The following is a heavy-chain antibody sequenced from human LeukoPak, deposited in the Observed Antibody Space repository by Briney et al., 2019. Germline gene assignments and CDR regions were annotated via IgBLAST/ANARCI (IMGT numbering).Heavy chain of an antibody. CDR1: GGSISSYY. V-gene: IGHV4-59*01. J-gene: IGHJ4*02. Sequence: SETLSLTCTVSGGSISSYYWSWIRQPPGKGLEWIGYIYYSGSTNYNPSLKSRVTISVDTSKNQFSLKLSSVTAADTAGYYCARDPRVRGTMELDYWGQGTLVTVSS. D-gene: IGHD3-10*01. CDR2: IYYSGST. CDR3: ARDPRVRGTMELDY.